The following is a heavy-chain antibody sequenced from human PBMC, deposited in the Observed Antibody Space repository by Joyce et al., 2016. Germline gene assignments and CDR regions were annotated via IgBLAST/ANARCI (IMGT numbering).Heavy chain of an antibody. Sequence: EVKLVESGGGLVQPGGSLRLSCAASGIIFSNKEMNWVRQAPGKGLEWVSSIKSDDSRIHYADSVRGRFTISRDNARNSLYLEMNSLRVEDTAIYYCTTPSCANWGQGSLVTVSS. CDR2: IKSDDSRI. V-gene: IGHV3-48*03. CDR3: TTPSCAN. J-gene: IGHJ4*02. D-gene: IGHD2-2*01. CDR1: GIIFSNKE.